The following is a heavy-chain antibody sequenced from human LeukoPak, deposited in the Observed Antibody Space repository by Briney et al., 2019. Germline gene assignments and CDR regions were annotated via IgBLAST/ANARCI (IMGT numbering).Heavy chain of an antibody. CDR2: INPNSGAT. V-gene: IGHV1-2*02. Sequence: ASVKVSCKASGYTFTGYYMHWVRQAPGQGLEWMGWINPNSGATNYAQKFQGRVTMTRDTSISTAYMELSRLRSDDTAVFYCAREVRSQIAAAGPMYNWNDRWFDPWGQGTLVTVSS. CDR3: AREVRSQIAAAGPMYNWNDRWFDP. CDR1: GYTFTGYY. J-gene: IGHJ5*02. D-gene: IGHD1-20*01.